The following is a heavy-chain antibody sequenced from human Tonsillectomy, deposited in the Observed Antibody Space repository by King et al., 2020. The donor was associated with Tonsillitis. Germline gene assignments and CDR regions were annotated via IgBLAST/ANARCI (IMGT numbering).Heavy chain of an antibody. D-gene: IGHD4-17*01. CDR2: IYYNGNT. J-gene: IGHJ5*02. V-gene: IGHV4-59*08. Sequence: QLQESGPGLVKPSETLSLTCTVSGGSISSYYWSWIRQPPGKGLEWIGYIYYNGNTNYNPSLKSRVSISVDTSKNQFSLKLSSVTAADTAVYYCARRGYGDNWFDPWGQGTLVTVSS. CDR1: GGSISSYY. CDR3: ARRGYGDNWFDP.